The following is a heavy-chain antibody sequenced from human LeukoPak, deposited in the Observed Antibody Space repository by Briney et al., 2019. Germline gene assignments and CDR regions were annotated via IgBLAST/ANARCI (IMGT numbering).Heavy chain of an antibody. Sequence: GGSLRLSCAASGFTFSSYSMNWVRQAPGRGLEWISFISRSSTTIYYADSVKGRFTISRDNARNSLFLQMMSLRVEDTAVYYCVRGRGYCSSTRRYGLFDYWGQGSLVTVSS. D-gene: IGHD2-2*01. J-gene: IGHJ4*02. V-gene: IGHV3-48*01. CDR1: GFTFSSYS. CDR3: VRGRGYCSSTRRYGLFDY. CDR2: ISRSSTTI.